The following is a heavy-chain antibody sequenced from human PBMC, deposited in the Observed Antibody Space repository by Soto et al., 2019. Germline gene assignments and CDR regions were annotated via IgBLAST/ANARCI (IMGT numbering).Heavy chain of an antibody. Sequence: QVQLQESGPGLVKPSETLTLTCAVSGASISKGKWWSWVRQPPGKGLEWIWEISHGMSPHYNPSLRTRFTIEVDKSKNQFSLTFSVTAADTAMYYCTRDGDYGYSLAYWGQGTLVTVSS. D-gene: IGHD2-21*01. V-gene: IGHV4-4*02. CDR3: TRDGDYGYSLAY. CDR2: ISHGMSP. J-gene: IGHJ4*02. CDR1: GASISKGKW.